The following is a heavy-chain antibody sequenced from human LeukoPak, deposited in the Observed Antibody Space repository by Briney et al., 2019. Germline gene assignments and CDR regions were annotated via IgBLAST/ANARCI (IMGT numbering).Heavy chain of an antibody. D-gene: IGHD4-17*01. CDR1: GFTLSSYA. J-gene: IGHJ4*02. CDR3: AKVPYGDYYFEN. CDR2: ISYDGSNK. Sequence: GGSLRLSCAASGFTLSSYAMHWVRQAPGKGLEWVAVISYDGSNKYYADSVKGRFTISRDNSKNTLYLQVNSLRAEDTAVYYCAKVPYGDYYFENWGQGTLVTVSS. V-gene: IGHV3-30-3*01.